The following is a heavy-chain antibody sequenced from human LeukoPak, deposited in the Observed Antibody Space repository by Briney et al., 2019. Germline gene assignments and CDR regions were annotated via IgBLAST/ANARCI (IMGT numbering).Heavy chain of an antibody. CDR3: AKDGYCSSTSCYPNHFDS. V-gene: IGHV3-30*18. J-gene: IGHJ4*02. CDR2: ISQDGSKK. CDR1: GFTFSPYA. D-gene: IGHD2-2*03. Sequence: GGSLTLSCAAPGFTFSPYAMHWVRQAPGKALECLALISQDGSKKYYADSVKGRFTISRDNSKNTLDLQMSSLRAEDTAVYYCAKDGYCSSTSCYPNHFDSWGQGTLVTVSS.